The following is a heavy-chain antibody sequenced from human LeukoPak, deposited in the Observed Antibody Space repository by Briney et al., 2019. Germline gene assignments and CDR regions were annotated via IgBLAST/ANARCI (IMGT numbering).Heavy chain of an antibody. Sequence: GGSLRLSCAVTGFTFSDHYFAWIRQAPGKRLEWISYISNSANTIYYADSVRGRFTISRDNAKNSLFLQMNSLRVEDTAVYYCVRGPDYYYDSSGSFDYWGHGTLVTVSS. D-gene: IGHD3-22*01. CDR1: GFTFSDHY. V-gene: IGHV3-11*04. CDR3: VRGPDYYYDSSGSFDY. J-gene: IGHJ4*01. CDR2: ISNSANTI.